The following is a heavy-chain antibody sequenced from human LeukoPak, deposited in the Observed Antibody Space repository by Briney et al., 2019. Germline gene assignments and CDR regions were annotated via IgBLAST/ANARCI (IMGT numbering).Heavy chain of an antibody. J-gene: IGHJ4*02. Sequence: SETLSLTCTVSGGSFSSYYWTWIRQPPGKGLEWIGEINHSGSTNYNPSLKSRVTISVDTSKNQVSLGLSSVTAADTAVYYCARHYYYASGSPFDYWGQGTLVTVSS. V-gene: IGHV4-34*01. CDR3: ARHYYYASGSPFDY. CDR1: GGSFSSYY. CDR2: INHSGST. D-gene: IGHD3-10*01.